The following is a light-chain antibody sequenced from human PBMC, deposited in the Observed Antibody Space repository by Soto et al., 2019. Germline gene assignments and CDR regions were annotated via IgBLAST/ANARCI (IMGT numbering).Light chain of an antibody. CDR2: AAS. CDR3: QRTYNAPST. CDR1: DSIDRY. V-gene: IGKV1-39*01. J-gene: IGKJ3*01. Sequence: DIQMTQSPSSLSAFVGDTVTIYCRATDSIDRYLNWYQQKPWQAPRDLITAASTFESGVPSRVSSSGSETDSTLTINNLLPEDLATYYCQRTYNAPSTFGPG.